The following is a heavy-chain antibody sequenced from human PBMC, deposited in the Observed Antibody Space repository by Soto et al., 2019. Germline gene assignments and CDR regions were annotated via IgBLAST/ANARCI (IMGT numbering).Heavy chain of an antibody. CDR3: ARDLAVAGKGFDY. CDR2: IYYSGST. J-gene: IGHJ4*02. Sequence: SETLSLTCTVSGGSISRYYWSWIRQPPGKGLEWIGYIYYSGSTNYNPSLKSRVTISVDTSKNQFSLKLSSVTAADTAVHYCARDLAVAGKGFDYWGQGTLVTVSS. D-gene: IGHD6-19*01. CDR1: GGSISRYY. V-gene: IGHV4-59*01.